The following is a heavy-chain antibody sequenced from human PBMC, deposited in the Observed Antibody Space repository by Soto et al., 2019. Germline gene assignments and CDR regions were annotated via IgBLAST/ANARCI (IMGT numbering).Heavy chain of an antibody. D-gene: IGHD6-19*01. CDR2: ILLDGSEK. CDR1: GFSFSSYW. J-gene: IGHJ4*02. Sequence: EVQLVESGGGLVQPGGSLRLSCAASGFSFSSYWMSWVRQAPGKGLEWVANILLDGSEKNYVDYVKGRFTISRDNANNSLYLQLNSLRAEDTAVYYCARSGSYRIGHFDYWGQGTLVTVSS. CDR3: ARSGSYRIGHFDY. V-gene: IGHV3-7*01.